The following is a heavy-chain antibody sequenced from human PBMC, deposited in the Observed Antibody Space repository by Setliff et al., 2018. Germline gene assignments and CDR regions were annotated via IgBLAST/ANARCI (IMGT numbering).Heavy chain of an antibody. CDR3: VGRDFSGGDS. J-gene: IGHJ5*01. CDR1: GDSISSGINY. Sequence: SETLSLTCTVSGDSISSGINYWSWIRQPPGKGLEWIGRVYNTGTTNYNPSLKSRVTISISADTSNKSFSLNLFSVTAADTAVYYCVGRDFSGGDSWGHGTLVTVSS. D-gene: IGHD6-25*01. CDR2: VYNTGTT. V-gene: IGHV4-39*02.